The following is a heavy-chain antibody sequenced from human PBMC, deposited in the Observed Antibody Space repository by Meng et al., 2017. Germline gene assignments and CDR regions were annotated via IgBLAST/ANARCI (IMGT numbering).Heavy chain of an antibody. CDR1: EFTFSSYW. CDR3: ARGGFVRVAGTTDY. CDR2: ISSSSSYI. Sequence: GGSLRLSCAASEFTFSSYWMHWVRQAPGKGLEWVSSISSSSSYIYYADSVKGRFTISRDNAKNSLYLQMNSLRAEDTAVYYCARGGFVRVAGTTDYWGQGTLVTVSS. D-gene: IGHD3-10*02. J-gene: IGHJ4*02. V-gene: IGHV3-21*01.